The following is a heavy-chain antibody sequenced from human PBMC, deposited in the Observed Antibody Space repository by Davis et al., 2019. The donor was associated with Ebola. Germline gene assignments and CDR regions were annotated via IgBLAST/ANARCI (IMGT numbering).Heavy chain of an antibody. J-gene: IGHJ6*02. D-gene: IGHD6-13*01. CDR2: INGDGDHT. CDR1: GFTFDQYA. V-gene: IGHV3-43*02. Sequence: GESLKISCAASGFTFDQYAMYWVRQRPGKGLEWVSLINGDGDHTYYTDSVKGRFTISRDNNKESLYLQINRLRSEDTALYFCARGPMPSWYADYYKYGMDVWGQGTTVTASS. CDR3: ARGPMPSWYADYYKYGMDV.